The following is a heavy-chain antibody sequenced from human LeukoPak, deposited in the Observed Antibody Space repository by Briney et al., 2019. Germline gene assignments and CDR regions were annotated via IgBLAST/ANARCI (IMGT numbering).Heavy chain of an antibody. CDR3: ARSIAGDCKISDAFDI. CDR1: GYTFTSYD. V-gene: IGHV1-8*01. Sequence: ASVKVSCKASGYTFTSYDINWVRQATGQGLEWMGWMNPNSGNTGYAQKFQGRVTMTRNTSISTAYMELSSLRSEDTAVYYCARSIAGDCKISDAFDIWGQGTMVTVSS. D-gene: IGHD2-21*02. CDR2: MNPNSGNT. J-gene: IGHJ3*02.